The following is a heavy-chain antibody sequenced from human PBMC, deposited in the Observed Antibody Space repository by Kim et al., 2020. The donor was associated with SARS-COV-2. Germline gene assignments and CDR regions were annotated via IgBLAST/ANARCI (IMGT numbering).Heavy chain of an antibody. CDR3: ARGIVDPDAFDI. V-gene: IGHV3-21*01. D-gene: IGHD2-15*01. Sequence: YYADSVKGRFTISRDNAKNSLYLQMNSLRAEDTAVYYCARGIVDPDAFDIWGQGTMVTVSS. J-gene: IGHJ3*02.